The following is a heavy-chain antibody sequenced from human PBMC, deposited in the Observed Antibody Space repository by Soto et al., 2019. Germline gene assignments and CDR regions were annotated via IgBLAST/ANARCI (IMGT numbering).Heavy chain of an antibody. CDR3: ATVVPCLGVYDTPWSAFDI. J-gene: IGHJ3*02. CDR2: FDPEDGET. V-gene: IGHV1-24*01. D-gene: IGHD3-22*01. CDR1: GYTLTELS. Sequence: ASVKVSCKVSGYTLTELSMHWVRQAPGKGLEWMGGFDPEDGETIYAQKFQGRVAMTEDTSTDTAYMELSSLRSEDTAVYYCATVVPCLGVYDTPWSAFDIWGQGTMVTVSS.